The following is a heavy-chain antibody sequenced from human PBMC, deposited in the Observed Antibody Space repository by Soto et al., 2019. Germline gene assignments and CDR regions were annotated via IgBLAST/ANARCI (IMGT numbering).Heavy chain of an antibody. D-gene: IGHD2-15*01. J-gene: IGHJ3*02. CDR1: GFTFGAYA. CDR2: ISYDGSSR. V-gene: IGHV3-30-3*01. CDR3: ARESRYCSTSGCSSQHAFDI. Sequence: QVQLVESGGGVVQPGRSLRLSCAASGFTFGAYAMHWVRQAPGKGLEWVAVISYDGSSRYYADSVKGRLTISRDNSKNTLYLQMNSLRAEDTAVYSCARESRYCSTSGCSSQHAFDIWGQGTMVTVSS.